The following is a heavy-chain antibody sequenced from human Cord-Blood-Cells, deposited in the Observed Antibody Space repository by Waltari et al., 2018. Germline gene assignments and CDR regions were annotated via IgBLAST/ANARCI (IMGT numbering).Heavy chain of an antibody. CDR3: ASGIVGATDAFDI. V-gene: IGHV1-46*01. CDR1: GYTFTSYY. J-gene: IGHJ3*02. CDR2: INPSGGST. D-gene: IGHD1-26*01. Sequence: QVQLVQSGAEVKKPGASVKVSCKESGYTFTSYYMHWVRQAPGQGLEWMGRINPSGGSTSYAQKFQGRVTTTRDTSTSTVYMELRSVRSEDTAVYYCASGIVGATDAFDIWGQGTMVTVSS.